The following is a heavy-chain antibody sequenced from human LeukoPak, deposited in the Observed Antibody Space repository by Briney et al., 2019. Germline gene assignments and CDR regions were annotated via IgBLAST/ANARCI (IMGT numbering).Heavy chain of an antibody. D-gene: IGHD2-2*02. J-gene: IGHJ6*03. CDR2: ISAYNGNT. V-gene: IGHV1-18*04. Sequence: ASVKVSCKASGYTFTGYYMHWVRQAPGQGLEWMGWISAYNGNTNYAQKLQGRVTMTTDTSTSTAYMELRSLRSDDTAVYYCARKGYCSSTSCYTDQDYYMDVWGKGTTVTVSS. CDR3: ARKGYCSSTSCYTDQDYYMDV. CDR1: GYTFTGYY.